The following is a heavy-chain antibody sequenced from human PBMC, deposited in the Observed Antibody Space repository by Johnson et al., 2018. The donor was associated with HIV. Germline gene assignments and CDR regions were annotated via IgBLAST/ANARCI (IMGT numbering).Heavy chain of an antibody. V-gene: IGHV3-30-3*01. CDR2: ISYDGSNK. CDR3: AREYVGQWLGPRHAFDI. J-gene: IGHJ3*02. Sequence: QVQLVESGGGVVQPGRSLRLSCAASGFTFSSYAMHWVRQAPGKGLEWVAVISYDGSNKYYADSVKGRFTISRDNSKNTLELQMNSLRAEDTAVYYCAREYVGQWLGPRHAFDIWGQGTMVTVSS. D-gene: IGHD6-19*01. CDR1: GFTFSSYA.